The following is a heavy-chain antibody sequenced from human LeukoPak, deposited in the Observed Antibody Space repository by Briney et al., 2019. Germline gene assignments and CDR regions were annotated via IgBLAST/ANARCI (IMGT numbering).Heavy chain of an antibody. CDR3: ARGRSGSSSSLYYYYYYMDV. Sequence: SETLSLTCAVYGGSFSGYYWSWIRQPPGKGLEWIGEINHSGSTNYNPSLKSRVTIPVDTSKNQFSLKLSSVTAADTAVYYCARGRSGSSSSLYYYYYYMDVWGKGTTVTVSS. J-gene: IGHJ6*03. V-gene: IGHV4-34*01. CDR1: GGSFSGYY. CDR2: INHSGST. D-gene: IGHD6-6*01.